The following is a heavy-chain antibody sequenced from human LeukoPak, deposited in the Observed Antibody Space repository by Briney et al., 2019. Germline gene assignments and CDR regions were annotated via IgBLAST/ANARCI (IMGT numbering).Heavy chain of an antibody. CDR3: ARDRGRYYDFWSGYNNWFDP. CDR1: GGSISSYY. CDR2: IYTSGST. V-gene: IGHV4-4*07. D-gene: IGHD3-3*01. J-gene: IGHJ5*02. Sequence: SETLSLTCTVSGGSISSYYWSWIRQPAGKGLEWIGRIYTSGSTNYNPSLKSRVTISVDTSKNQFSLKLSSVTAADTAVYYCARDRGRYYDFWSGYNNWFDPWGQGTLVTVSS.